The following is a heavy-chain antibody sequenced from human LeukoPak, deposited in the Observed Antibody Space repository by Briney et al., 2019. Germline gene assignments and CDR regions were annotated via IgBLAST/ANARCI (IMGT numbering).Heavy chain of an antibody. CDR1: GFTFSSYS. CDR2: ISSSSSYI. D-gene: IGHD6-19*01. J-gene: IGHJ4*02. CDR3: AREEGAGYSSG. Sequence: GGSLRLSCAASGFTFSSYSMNWVRQAPGKGLEWVSSISSSSSYIYYAASVKGRFTISRDNAKNSLYLQMNSLRAEDTAVYYCAREEGAGYSSGWGQGTLVTVSS. V-gene: IGHV3-21*01.